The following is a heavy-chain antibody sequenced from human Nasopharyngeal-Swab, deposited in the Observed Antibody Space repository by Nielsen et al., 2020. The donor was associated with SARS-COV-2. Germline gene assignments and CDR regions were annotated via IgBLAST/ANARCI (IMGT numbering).Heavy chain of an antibody. V-gene: IGHV4-59*01. CDR3: ARGGFSGSYSPYYYYGMDV. CDR2: IYYSGST. D-gene: IGHD3-10*01. Sequence: WICQPPGKGLEWIGYIYYSGSTNYNPSLKSRVTISVDTSKNQFSLKLSSVTAADTAVYYCARGGFSGSYSPYYYYGMDVWGQGTTVTVSS. J-gene: IGHJ6*02.